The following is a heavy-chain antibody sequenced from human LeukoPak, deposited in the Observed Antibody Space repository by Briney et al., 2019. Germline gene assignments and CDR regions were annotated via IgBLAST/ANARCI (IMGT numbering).Heavy chain of an antibody. Sequence: PGGSLRLSCAVSEFTFSAAWMSWVRQAPGKGLEWVSAISGSGSTTYYADSVKGRFTISRDNSKNTLYLQMNSLRAEDTAIYYCAKDVAYYYDSSGYSYYFEDWGQGTLVTVST. V-gene: IGHV3-23*01. CDR2: ISGSGSTT. CDR3: AKDVAYYYDSSGYSYYFED. CDR1: EFTFSAAW. D-gene: IGHD3-22*01. J-gene: IGHJ4*02.